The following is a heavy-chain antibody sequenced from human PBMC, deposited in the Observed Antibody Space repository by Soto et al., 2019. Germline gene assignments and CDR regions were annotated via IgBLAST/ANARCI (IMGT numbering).Heavy chain of an antibody. CDR3: VMVDNYVTPTPQDV. J-gene: IGHJ6*02. D-gene: IGHD3-16*01. CDR1: LYIFVNLG. Sequence: SWKVAYKASLYIFVNLGIASLRQSRGQGLEWMGWISPYTGNTHSATKIQGRLTMTTDTSTSTAYMDLGSLTSDDAAVYYCVMVDNYVTPTPQDVWGQGTTVTVSS. CDR2: ISPYTGNT. V-gene: IGHV1-18*01.